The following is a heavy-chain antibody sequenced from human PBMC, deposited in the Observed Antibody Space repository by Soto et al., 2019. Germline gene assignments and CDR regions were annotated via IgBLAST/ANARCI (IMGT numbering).Heavy chain of an antibody. CDR3: ARVLTMVNYYYYGMDG. Sequence: PSETLSLTCAVYGGSFSGYYWSWIRQPPGKGLEWIGEITHSGSTNYNPSLKSRLTITVDTYKNQYSQKLSTVTAADTAVYYCARVLTMVNYYYYGMDGWGQGTTVT. CDR1: GGSFSGYY. CDR2: ITHSGST. J-gene: IGHJ6*02. D-gene: IGHD4-17*01. V-gene: IGHV4-34*01.